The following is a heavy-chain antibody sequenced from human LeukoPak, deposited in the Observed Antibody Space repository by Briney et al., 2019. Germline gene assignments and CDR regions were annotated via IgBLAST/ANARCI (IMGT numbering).Heavy chain of an antibody. CDR2: IYSGGST. CDR3: ARTNYYDSSGYPFDY. J-gene: IGHJ4*02. D-gene: IGHD3-22*01. Sequence: GGSLRLSCAASGFTVSSNYMSWVRQAPGKGPEWVSVIYSGGSTYYADSVKGRFTISRDNSKNTLYLQMNSLRAEDTAVYYCARTNYYDSSGYPFDYWGQGTLVTVSS. CDR1: GFTVSSNY. V-gene: IGHV3-66*01.